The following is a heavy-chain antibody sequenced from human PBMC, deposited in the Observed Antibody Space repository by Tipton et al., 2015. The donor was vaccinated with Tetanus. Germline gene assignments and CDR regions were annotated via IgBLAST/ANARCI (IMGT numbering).Heavy chain of an antibody. CDR2: IWYDGSNK. D-gene: IGHD4-23*01. CDR1: GFTFRSYG. V-gene: IGHV3-33*01. Sequence: SLRLSCAASGFTFRSYGMHWVRQAPGKGLEWVALIWYDGSNKNYTDSVKGRFTISRDNSKNTLYLQMNSLSAEDTAVYYCARHSVGSEIGYYDDLDVWGQGTTVTVSS. CDR3: ARHSVGSEIGYYDDLDV. J-gene: IGHJ6*02.